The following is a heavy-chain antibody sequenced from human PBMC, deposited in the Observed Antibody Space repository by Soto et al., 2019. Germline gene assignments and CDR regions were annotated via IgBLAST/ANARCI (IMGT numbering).Heavy chain of an antibody. CDR2: ISGTSSYI. J-gene: IGHJ6*02. V-gene: IGHV3-21*06. CDR3: AEVLKADSNGGRGMDV. D-gene: IGHD4-4*01. CDR1: GFTFSSYS. Sequence: EVQLVESGGGLVKPGGSLRLYCAASGFTFSSYSMNWVRQAPGKGLEWVSSISGTSSYIYYADLVKGRFTIARDNAKNSLYLAMNSLRAEDTAVYYCAEVLKADSNGGRGMDVWGQGTTVTVSS.